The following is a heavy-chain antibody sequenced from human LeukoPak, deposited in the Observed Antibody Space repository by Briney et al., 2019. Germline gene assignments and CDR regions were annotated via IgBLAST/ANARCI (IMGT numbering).Heavy chain of an antibody. CDR1: GYTFTSYG. Sequence: ASVKVSCKASGYTFTSYGISWVRQAPGQGLEWMGWISAYNGNTNYAQKLQGRVTMTTDTSTSTAYMELRSLRSDDTAVYYCARELGIVVVPAAYVNWFDPWGQGTLVTVSS. D-gene: IGHD2-2*01. CDR2: ISAYNGNT. CDR3: ARELGIVVVPAAYVNWFDP. V-gene: IGHV1-18*01. J-gene: IGHJ5*02.